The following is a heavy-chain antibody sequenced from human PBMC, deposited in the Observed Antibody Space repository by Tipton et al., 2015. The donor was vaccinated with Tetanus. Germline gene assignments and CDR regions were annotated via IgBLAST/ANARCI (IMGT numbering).Heavy chain of an antibody. CDR1: GGSVGSGSYY. CDR2: IYYSGST. V-gene: IGHV4-61*01. Sequence: TLSLTCTVSGGSVGSGSYYWSWIRQPPGKGLEWIGYIYYSGSTNYNPSLKSRVTISVDTSKNQFSLKLSSVTAADTAVYYCARAPDILTGYYAFDIWGQGTMVTVSS. D-gene: IGHD3-9*01. CDR3: ARAPDILTGYYAFDI. J-gene: IGHJ3*02.